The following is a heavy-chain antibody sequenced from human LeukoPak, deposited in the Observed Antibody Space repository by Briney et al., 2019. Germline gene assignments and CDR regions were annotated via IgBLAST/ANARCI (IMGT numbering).Heavy chain of an antibody. CDR2: IYYSGST. V-gene: IGHV4-31*03. Sequence: SETLSLTCTVSGGSISSGGYYWSWIRQHPGKGLEWIGYIYYSGSTHYNPSLKSRVTISVDTSKNQFSLKLSSVTAADTAVYYCARFDIVLMVYAWDYWGQGTLVTVSS. J-gene: IGHJ4*02. CDR3: ARFDIVLMVYAWDY. CDR1: GGSISSGGYY. D-gene: IGHD2-8*01.